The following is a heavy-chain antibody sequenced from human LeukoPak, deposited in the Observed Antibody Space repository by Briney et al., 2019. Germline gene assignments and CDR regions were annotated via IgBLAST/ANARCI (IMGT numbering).Heavy chain of an antibody. J-gene: IGHJ5*02. CDR2: INWNGGST. D-gene: IGHD3-22*01. V-gene: IGHV3-20*01. Sequence: PGGSLRLSCAASGFTFDDYGMSWVRQAPGKGLEWVSGINWNGGSTGYADSVKGRFTISRDNAKNSLYLQMNSLRAEDTALYHCAREPYYDRKEVRFDPWGQGTLVTVSS. CDR1: GFTFDDYG. CDR3: AREPYYDRKEVRFDP.